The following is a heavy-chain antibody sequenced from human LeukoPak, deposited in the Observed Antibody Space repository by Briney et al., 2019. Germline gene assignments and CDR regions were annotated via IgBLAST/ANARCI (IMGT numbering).Heavy chain of an antibody. J-gene: IGHJ4*02. CDR2: ISYDGSNK. D-gene: IGHD3-3*01. CDR3: AKDYGSDYDFWSDYLDY. Sequence: GGSLRLSSAASGFTFSSYGMHWVRQAPGKGLEWVAVISYDGSNKYYADSVKGRFTISRDNSKNTLYLQMNSLRAEDTAVYYCAKDYGSDYDFWSDYLDYWGQGTLVTVSS. CDR1: GFTFSSYG. V-gene: IGHV3-30*18.